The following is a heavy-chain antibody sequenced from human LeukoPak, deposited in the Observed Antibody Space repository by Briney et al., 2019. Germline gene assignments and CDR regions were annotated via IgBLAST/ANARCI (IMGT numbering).Heavy chain of an antibody. CDR2: ITSASNYI. CDR3: ARDSSMFRGVINY. Sequence: GWSLRGSCAASGFTFSTYSMSWVRQSPGKELEWVSSITSASNYIYYADSVKGRFTISRDNAQNSLYLQMNSLRAEDTAVYYCARDSSMFRGVINYWGQGTLVTVSS. D-gene: IGHD3-10*01. CDR1: GFTFSTYS. J-gene: IGHJ4*02. V-gene: IGHV3-21*01.